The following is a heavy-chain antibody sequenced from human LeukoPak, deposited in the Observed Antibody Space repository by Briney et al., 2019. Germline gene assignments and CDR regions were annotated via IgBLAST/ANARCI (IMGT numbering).Heavy chain of an antibody. J-gene: IGHJ5*02. Sequence: SVKVSCTASGGTFSSYAISWVRRAHGQRLEWLGRINPIFGTASYAQKFPGKVTITADESTSTAYMEMSSLRSEDTAVYYCARGKPIVVVPAAIRGYNWFDPWGQGTLVTVSS. CDR1: GGTFSSYA. V-gene: IGHV1-69*15. D-gene: IGHD2-2*02. CDR3: ARGKPIVVVPAAIRGYNWFDP. CDR2: INPIFGTA.